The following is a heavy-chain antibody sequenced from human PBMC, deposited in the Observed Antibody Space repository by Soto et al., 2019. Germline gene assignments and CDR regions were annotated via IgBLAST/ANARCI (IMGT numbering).Heavy chain of an antibody. V-gene: IGHV4-34*01. Sequence: ASETLSLTCAVYGGSFSGYYWSWIRQPPGKGLEWIGEINHSGSTNYNPSLKSRVTISVDTSKNQFSLKLSSVTAADTAVYYCARVRLVTIFGVVIADYYYYMDVWGKGTTVTVSS. CDR3: ARVRLVTIFGVVIADYYYYMDV. CDR2: INHSGST. D-gene: IGHD3-3*01. J-gene: IGHJ6*03. CDR1: GGSFSGYY.